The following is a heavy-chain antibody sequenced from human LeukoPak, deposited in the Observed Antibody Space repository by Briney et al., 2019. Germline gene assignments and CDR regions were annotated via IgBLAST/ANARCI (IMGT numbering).Heavy chain of an antibody. CDR1: GGSFSGYY. V-gene: IGHV4-34*01. CDR3: ARFSIAAAGTLFDY. Sequence: PSETLSLTCAVYGGSFSGYYWSWIRQPPGKGLEWIGEINHSGSTNYNPSLKSRVTISVDTSKNQFSLKLSSVTAADTAVYYCARFSIAAAGTLFDYWGQGTLVTVSS. D-gene: IGHD6-13*01. J-gene: IGHJ4*02. CDR2: INHSGST.